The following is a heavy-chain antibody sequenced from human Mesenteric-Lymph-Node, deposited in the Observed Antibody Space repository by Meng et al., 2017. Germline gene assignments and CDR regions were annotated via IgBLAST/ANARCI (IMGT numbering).Heavy chain of an antibody. D-gene: IGHD2-15*01. CDR1: GYTFSSYG. CDR3: ASLYCRGGSCFHNWFDP. V-gene: IGHV1-18*01. J-gene: IGHJ5*02. Sequence: SVKVSCKASGYTFSSYGISWLRQAPGQGLEWMGWMSAYRGDPNYAQRFQDRVIMTTDTTTTTVYMELRSLRSDDTAIYYCASLYCRGGSCFHNWFDPWGQGTLVTVSS. CDR2: MSAYRGDP.